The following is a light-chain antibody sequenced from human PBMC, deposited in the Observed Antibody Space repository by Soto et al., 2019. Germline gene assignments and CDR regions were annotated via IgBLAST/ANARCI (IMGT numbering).Light chain of an antibody. J-gene: IGKJ1*01. Sequence: AIQLTQSPSSFSASTGDRVTITCRVSQGISSYLAWYQQKPGKAPKLLIYAASTLQSGVPSRFSGSGSGTDFTLTISCLQSEDFATYYCQQYYSYPPTFGQGTKVDIK. CDR1: QGISSY. CDR3: QQYYSYPPT. CDR2: AAS. V-gene: IGKV1-8*01.